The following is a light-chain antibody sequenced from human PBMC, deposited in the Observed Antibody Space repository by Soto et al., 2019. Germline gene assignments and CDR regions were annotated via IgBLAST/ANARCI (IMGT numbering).Light chain of an antibody. Sequence: EIVLTQSPGTLSLSPGERATLSCRASQSVASTFLAWYQQKPGQAPRLLISGASSRATGIPDRFSGSGSGTDFALTISRLEPEDFAVYYCQQYGDSPPWGFGQGTKVDIK. CDR3: QQYGDSPPWG. V-gene: IGKV3-20*01. J-gene: IGKJ1*01. CDR2: GAS. CDR1: QSVASTF.